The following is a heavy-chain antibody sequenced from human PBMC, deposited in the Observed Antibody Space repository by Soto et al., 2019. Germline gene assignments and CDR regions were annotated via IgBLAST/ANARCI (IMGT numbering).Heavy chain of an antibody. CDR2: IIPRSATS. V-gene: IGHV1-69*13. J-gene: IGHJ5*02. CDR1: GDTFSTYT. Sequence: SVKVSCKASGDTFSTYTITWMRQAPGQGLEWMGGIIPRSATSNYAQKFQGRVTITADESTSTAYMDLRSLRSDDTAVYYCARHNSQWPNWFDPWGQGTPVTVSS. CDR3: ARHNSQWPNWFDP. D-gene: IGHD1-1*01.